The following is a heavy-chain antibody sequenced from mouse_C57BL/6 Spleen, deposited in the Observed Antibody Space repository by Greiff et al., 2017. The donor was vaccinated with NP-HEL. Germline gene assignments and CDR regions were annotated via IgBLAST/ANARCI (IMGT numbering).Heavy chain of an antibody. D-gene: IGHD4-1*02. Sequence: DVKLVESGGGLVQPGGSMKLSCTASGFTFSDAWMDWVRQSPERGLEWVAEIRNKANNHATYYVESVKGRFTISRDDSKRSVYLQMNSLRAEDTGIYYCTLQLGPSFAYWGQGTLVTGSA. CDR1: GFTFSDAW. V-gene: IGHV6-6*01. CDR3: TLQLGPSFAY. CDR2: IRNKANNHAT. J-gene: IGHJ3*01.